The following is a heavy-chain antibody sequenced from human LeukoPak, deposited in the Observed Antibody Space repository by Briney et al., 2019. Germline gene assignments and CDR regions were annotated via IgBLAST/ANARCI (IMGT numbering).Heavy chain of an antibody. Sequence: GASVKVSCKASGYTFTSYYMHWVRQAPGQGLEWMGWINPNTGNPTYAQGFTGRFVFSLDTSVSTAYLQISSLKAEDTAIYYCANSYFDYWGQGTLVTVSS. CDR2: INPNTGNP. J-gene: IGHJ4*02. CDR3: ANSYFDY. CDR1: GYTFTSYY. V-gene: IGHV7-4-1*02. D-gene: IGHD3-16*01.